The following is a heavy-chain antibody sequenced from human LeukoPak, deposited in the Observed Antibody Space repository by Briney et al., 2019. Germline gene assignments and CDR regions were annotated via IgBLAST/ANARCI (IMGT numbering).Heavy chain of an antibody. CDR3: ARDYRNSGYEFDY. V-gene: IGHV1-69*06. D-gene: IGHD5-12*01. Sequence: SVKVSCKASGGTFSSYAISWVRQAPGQGLEWMGGIIPIFGTANYAQKFQGRVTITADKSTSTAYMELSSLRSDDTAVYYCARDYRNSGYEFDYWGQGTQVTVSS. CDR1: GGTFSSYA. CDR2: IIPIFGTA. J-gene: IGHJ4*02.